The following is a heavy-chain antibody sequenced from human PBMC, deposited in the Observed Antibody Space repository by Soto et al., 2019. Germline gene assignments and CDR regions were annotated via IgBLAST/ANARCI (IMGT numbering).Heavy chain of an antibody. CDR3: ARGDDLMVIVPAANYY. Sequence: GASVKVSCMASGYTFTGYYIHWVRPAPGQGLEWMGWINPKSGDTNYAQNYRGWVTMTRDTSISTAYVELSRLRSDDTDVYYCARGDDLMVIVPAANYYWGQGTLVTVSS. D-gene: IGHD2-2*01. J-gene: IGHJ4*02. V-gene: IGHV1-2*04. CDR2: INPKSGDT. CDR1: GYTFTGYY.